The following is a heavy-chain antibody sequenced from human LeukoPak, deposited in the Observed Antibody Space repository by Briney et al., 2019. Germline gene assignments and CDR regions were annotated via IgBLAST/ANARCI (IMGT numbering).Heavy chain of an antibody. Sequence: PSQTLSLTCTVSGGSISSGSYYWSWIRQPAGKGLEWIGRIYTSGSTNYNPSLKSRVTISVDTSKNQFSLKLSSVTAADTAVYYCARDQSGYYFDYWGQGTLVTVSS. CDR1: GGSISSGSYY. CDR2: IYTSGST. D-gene: IGHD1-26*01. CDR3: ARDQSGYYFDY. J-gene: IGHJ4*02. V-gene: IGHV4-61*02.